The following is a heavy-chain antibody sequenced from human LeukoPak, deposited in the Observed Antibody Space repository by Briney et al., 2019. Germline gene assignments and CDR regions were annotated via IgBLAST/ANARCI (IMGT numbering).Heavy chain of an antibody. J-gene: IGHJ4*02. D-gene: IGHD3-16*02. CDR2: IYSGGST. Sequence: PGGSLRLSCAASGFTVSSNYMSWVRQAPGKGLEWVSVIYSGGSTYYADSVKGRFTISRDNSKNTLYLQMNSLRAEDTAVYYCARVGRLGELSFDYWSQGTLVTVSS. V-gene: IGHV3-53*01. CDR1: GFTVSSNY. CDR3: ARVGRLGELSFDY.